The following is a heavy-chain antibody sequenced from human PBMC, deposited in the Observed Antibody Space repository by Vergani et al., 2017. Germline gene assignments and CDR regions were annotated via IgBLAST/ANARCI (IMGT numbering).Heavy chain of an antibody. D-gene: IGHD4-23*01. V-gene: IGHV4-61*02. CDR2: FYVSGIT. Sequence: QVPLQESGPGLVTPSQTLSLTCTVSCASINNDFYSLHWLRQPAGKGLEWIGRFYVSGITDYNSSLQSRVSMSVDTSKHQFSLTLTAVTAAHTAVYYCARENKQLRPRAFELWGQGKMVTVSS. CDR1: CASINNDFYS. CDR3: ARENKQLRPRAFEL. J-gene: IGHJ3*01.